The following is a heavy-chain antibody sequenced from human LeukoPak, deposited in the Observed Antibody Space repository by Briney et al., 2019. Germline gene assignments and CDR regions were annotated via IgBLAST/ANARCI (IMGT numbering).Heavy chain of an antibody. D-gene: IGHD6-13*01. CDR2: INHSGST. CDR1: GGSFSGYY. V-gene: IGHV4-34*01. J-gene: IGHJ4*02. Sequence: SETLSLTCAVYGGSFSGYYWSWIRQPPGKGLEWIGEINHSGSTNYNPSLKSRVTISVDTSKNQFSLKLSSVTAADTAVYYCASYGYSSSWFDYWGQGTLVTVSS. CDR3: ASYGYSSSWFDY.